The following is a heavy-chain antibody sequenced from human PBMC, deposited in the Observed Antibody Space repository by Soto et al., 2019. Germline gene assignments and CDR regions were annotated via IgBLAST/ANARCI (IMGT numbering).Heavy chain of an antibody. CDR2: ISGSGFST. Sequence: SLRLSCAASGFTFSSYAMSWVRQAPGKGLEWVSTISGSGFSTYYADSVKGRFTISRDNSKNTLYLQMDSLRAEDTAVYYCAKDRTFSTVTTSYWGQGTLVTVSS. CDR1: GFTFSSYA. D-gene: IGHD4-17*01. V-gene: IGHV3-23*01. J-gene: IGHJ4*02. CDR3: AKDRTFSTVTTSY.